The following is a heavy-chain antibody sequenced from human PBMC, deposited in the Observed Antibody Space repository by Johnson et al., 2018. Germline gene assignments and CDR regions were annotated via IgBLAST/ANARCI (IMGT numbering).Heavy chain of an antibody. D-gene: IGHD3-16*01. J-gene: IGHJ3*02. Sequence: VQLVQSGGVVVQPGGSLRLSCAASGFTFDDYSMHWVRQTPGKGLEWVSVISWDGISTFYADSVKGRFTISGDNSKNSLYLRMNSLRTEDTALYYCAKDILVGVWGANEAFDMWGQGTMVTVSS. CDR1: GFTFDDYS. V-gene: IGHV3-43*01. CDR2: ISWDGIST. CDR3: AKDILVGVWGANEAFDM.